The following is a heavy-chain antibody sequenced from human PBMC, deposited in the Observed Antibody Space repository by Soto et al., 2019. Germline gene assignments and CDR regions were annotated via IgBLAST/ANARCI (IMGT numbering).Heavy chain of an antibody. CDR1: GFTFSNAW. CDR3: TTLNYAHYYDSSSYYGYYYYGMDV. V-gene: IGHV3-15*01. Sequence: PGGSLILSCAASGFTFSNAWMSWGRQAPGKGLEWVGRIKSKTDGGTTDYAAPVKGRFTISRDDSKNTLYLQMNSLKTEDTAVYYCTTLNYAHYYDSSSYYGYYYYGMDVWGQGTTVTVSS. J-gene: IGHJ6*02. D-gene: IGHD3-22*01. CDR2: IKSKTDGGTT.